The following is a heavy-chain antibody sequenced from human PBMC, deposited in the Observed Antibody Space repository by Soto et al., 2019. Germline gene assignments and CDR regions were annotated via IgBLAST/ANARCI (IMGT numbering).Heavy chain of an antibody. J-gene: IGHJ6*02. V-gene: IGHV3-21*01. CDR2: ISSSSSYI. CDR3: AREASSGFFGMGV. CDR1: GFTFSSYS. Sequence: GGSLRLSCAASGFTFSSYSMNWVRQAPGKGLEWVSSISSSSSYIYYADSVKGRFTISRDNAKNSLYLQMNSLRAEDTAVYCCAREASSGFFGMGVWGQGTTVTVSS. D-gene: IGHD6-19*01.